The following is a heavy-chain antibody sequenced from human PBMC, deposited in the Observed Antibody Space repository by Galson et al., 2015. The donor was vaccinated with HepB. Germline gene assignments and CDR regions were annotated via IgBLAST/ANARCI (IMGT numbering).Heavy chain of an antibody. CDR1: GSTFSSYA. V-gene: IGHV3-30-3*01. CDR3: ARATLMVYAIQEYYYYYGMDV. CDR2: ISYDGSNK. J-gene: IGHJ6*02. D-gene: IGHD2-8*01. Sequence: SLRLSCAASGSTFSSYAMHWVRQAPGKGLEWVAVISYDGSNKYYADSVKGRFTISRDNSKNTLYLQMNSLRAEDTAVYYCARATLMVYAIQEYYYYYGMDVWGQGTTVTVSS.